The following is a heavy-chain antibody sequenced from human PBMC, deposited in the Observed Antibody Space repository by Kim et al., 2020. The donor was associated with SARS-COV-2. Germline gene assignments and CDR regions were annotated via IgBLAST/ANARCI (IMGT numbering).Heavy chain of an antibody. J-gene: IGHJ4*02. V-gene: IGHV1-46*01. CDR3: ARSPRDDWNYYFDY. Sequence: APKFPGRVTMTRDTSKSTGYMELSSLRSADTAVYYCARSPRDDWNYYFDYWGQGTLVTVSS. D-gene: IGHD1-7*01.